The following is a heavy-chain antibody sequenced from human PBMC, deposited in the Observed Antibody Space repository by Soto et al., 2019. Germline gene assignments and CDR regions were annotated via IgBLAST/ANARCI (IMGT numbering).Heavy chain of an antibody. V-gene: IGHV4-31*03. CDR3: ARDPVRGVIRY. CDR2: IYYSGST. CDR1: GGSISSGGYY. Sequence: LSLTCTVSGGSISSGGYYWSWIRQHPGKGLEWIGYIYYSGSTYYNPSLKSRVTISVDTSKNQFSLKLSSVTAADTAVYYCARDPVRGVIRYWGQGTLVTVSS. D-gene: IGHD3-10*01. J-gene: IGHJ4*02.